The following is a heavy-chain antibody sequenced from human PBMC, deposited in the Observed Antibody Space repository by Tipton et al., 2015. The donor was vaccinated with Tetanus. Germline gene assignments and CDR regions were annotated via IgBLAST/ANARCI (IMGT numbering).Heavy chain of an antibody. V-gene: IGHV4-39*07. Sequence: TLSLTCTVSGGSISSSYYYWGWIRQPPGKGLEWIGSLDYSGNTYYNSSLMSRVTISVDTSKNQTSLRLRSVTAADTAVYYCARVKGTYNHYGLDVWGQGTTVTVSS. CDR3: ARVKGTYNHYGLDV. CDR2: LDYSGNT. J-gene: IGHJ6*02. CDR1: GGSISSSYYY. D-gene: IGHD3-10*01.